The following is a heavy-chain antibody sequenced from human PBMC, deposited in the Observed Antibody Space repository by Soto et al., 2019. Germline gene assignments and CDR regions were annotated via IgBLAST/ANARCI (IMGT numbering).Heavy chain of an antibody. J-gene: IGHJ3*02. CDR1: GGTISSSSYY. D-gene: IGHD4-17*01. CDR2: IYYNGST. Sequence: SETLSLTCTVSGGTISSSSYYWGWIRQPPGKGLEWIGSIYYNGSTYYNPSLKSRVTISVDTSKNQFSLKLSSVTAADTAVYYCARHPTTPDAFDIWGQGTMVTFSS. V-gene: IGHV4-39*01. CDR3: ARHPTTPDAFDI.